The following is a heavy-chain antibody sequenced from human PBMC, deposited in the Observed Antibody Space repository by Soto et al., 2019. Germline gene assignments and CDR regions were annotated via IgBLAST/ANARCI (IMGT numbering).Heavy chain of an antibody. V-gene: IGHV4-59*08. D-gene: IGHD3-3*01. CDR3: ARLNTYYDFWSGHGPYYMDV. CDR1: GGSISSYY. J-gene: IGHJ6*03. Sequence: PSETLSLTCTVSGGSISSYYWSWIRQPPGKGLEWIGYIYYSGSTNYNPSLKSRVTISVDTSKNQFSLKRSSVTAADTAVYYFARLNTYYDFWSGHGPYYMDVWGKGTTVTVSS. CDR2: IYYSGST.